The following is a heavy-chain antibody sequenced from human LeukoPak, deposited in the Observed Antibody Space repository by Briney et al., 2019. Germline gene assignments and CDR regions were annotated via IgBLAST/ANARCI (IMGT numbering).Heavy chain of an antibody. V-gene: IGHV3-30*18. D-gene: IGHD2-15*01. J-gene: IGHJ4*02. CDR1: GFTFSNYG. Sequence: GRSLRLSCAASGFTFSNYGMHWVRQAPGKGLEWVVVISHDGSNNNYADSVKGRFTISRDNSKNTLYLQMNSLRPEDTAVYYCAKVRVGTAHFDYWGQGTLVTVSS. CDR3: AKVRVGTAHFDY. CDR2: ISHDGSNN.